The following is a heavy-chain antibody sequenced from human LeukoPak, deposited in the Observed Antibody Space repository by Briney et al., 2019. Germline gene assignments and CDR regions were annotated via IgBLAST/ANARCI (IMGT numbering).Heavy chain of an antibody. D-gene: IGHD3-10*01. V-gene: IGHV1-2*04. Sequence: ASVKVSYKASGYTFTGYYMHWVRQAPGQGLEWMGWINPNSGGTNYAQKFQGWVTMTRDTSISTAYMELSRLRSDDTAVYYCAREITMVRRAHPPLYGMDVWGQGTTVTVSS. CDR1: GYTFTGYY. CDR3: AREITMVRRAHPPLYGMDV. CDR2: INPNSGGT. J-gene: IGHJ6*02.